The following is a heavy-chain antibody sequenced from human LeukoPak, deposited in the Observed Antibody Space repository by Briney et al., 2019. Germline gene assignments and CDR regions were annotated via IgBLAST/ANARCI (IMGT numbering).Heavy chain of an antibody. CDR2: IRSDGSDK. CDR1: GFTFSSFS. CDR3: ATRAFSSTTYGFGF. Sequence: GGSLRLSCAASGFTFSSFSMHWVRQAPGKGLEWVAFIRSDGSDKYYADSLKGRFTISRDNSKNTLYLQLNNPRTEDTAVYHCATRAFSSTTYGFGFWGQGTLVTVSS. D-gene: IGHD3-16*01. V-gene: IGHV3-30*02. J-gene: IGHJ4*02.